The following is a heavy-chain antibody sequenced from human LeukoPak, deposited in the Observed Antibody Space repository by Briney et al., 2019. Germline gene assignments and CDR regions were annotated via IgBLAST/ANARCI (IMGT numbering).Heavy chain of an antibody. V-gene: IGHV3-11*01. Sequence: GGSLRLSCTASGFTLTDHYMSWFRQSPGRGLEWISWITSSGTTTDYADSVKGRFTISRDNTKNSVYLQMSSLRADDTAVYYCARDPDYGDPYWGQGTLVTVSS. CDR2: ITSSGTTT. CDR1: GFTLTDHY. CDR3: ARDPDYGDPY. D-gene: IGHD4-17*01. J-gene: IGHJ4*02.